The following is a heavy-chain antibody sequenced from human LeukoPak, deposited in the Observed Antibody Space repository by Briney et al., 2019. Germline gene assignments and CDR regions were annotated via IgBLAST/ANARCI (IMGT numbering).Heavy chain of an antibody. CDR1: GFTFSDYY. CDR3: ARTYDSSGYYQNYAFDI. J-gene: IGHJ3*02. D-gene: IGHD3-22*01. Sequence: PGGSLRLSCAASGFTFSDYYMSWIRQAPGKGLEWVSYISSRGSTIYYADSVKGRFTISRDNAKNSLYLQMNSLRAEDTAVYYCARTYDSSGYYQNYAFDIWGQGTMVTVSS. CDR2: ISSRGSTI. V-gene: IGHV3-11*01.